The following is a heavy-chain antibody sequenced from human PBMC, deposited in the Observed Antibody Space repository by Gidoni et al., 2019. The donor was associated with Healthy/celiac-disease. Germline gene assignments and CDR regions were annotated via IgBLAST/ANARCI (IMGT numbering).Heavy chain of an antibody. Sequence: QVQLQQWGAGLLKPSETLSLTCAVYGGSFSGYYWSWIRQPPGKGLEWIGEINHRGSTNYNPSLKSRVTISVDTSKNQFSLKLSSVTAADTAVYYCARRPPLRDQLLWNWFDPWGQGTLVTVSS. CDR3: ARRPPLRDQLLWNWFDP. D-gene: IGHD2-2*01. V-gene: IGHV4-34*01. CDR2: INHRGST. J-gene: IGHJ5*02. CDR1: GGSFSGYY.